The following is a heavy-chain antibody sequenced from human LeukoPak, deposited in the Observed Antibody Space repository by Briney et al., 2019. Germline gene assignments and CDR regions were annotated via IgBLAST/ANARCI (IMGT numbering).Heavy chain of an antibody. J-gene: IGHJ5*01. CDR1: GFTFSSYW. V-gene: IGHV3-21*01. CDR2: ISSSSSYI. CDR3: ARSLLWFGANLIWFDS. Sequence: GGSLRLSCAASGFTFSSYWMSWVRQAPGKGLEWVSSISSSSSYIYYADSVKGRFTISRDNAKNSLYLQMNSLRADDTAVYYCARSLLWFGANLIWFDSWGQGTLVTASS. D-gene: IGHD3-10*01.